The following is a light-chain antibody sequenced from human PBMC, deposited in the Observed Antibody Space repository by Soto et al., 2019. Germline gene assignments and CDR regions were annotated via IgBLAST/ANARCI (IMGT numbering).Light chain of an antibody. J-gene: IGLJ1*01. Sequence: QSVLTQPASVSGSPGQSITISCTGTSSDVGRYNYVSWYQQHPGKAPKLMIYDVSNRPSGISNRFSGSKSGNTASLTISGLQAEDEADYYCSSYTSSRENVFGTGTKLTVL. CDR1: SSDVGRYNY. V-gene: IGLV2-14*01. CDR2: DVS. CDR3: SSYTSSRENV.